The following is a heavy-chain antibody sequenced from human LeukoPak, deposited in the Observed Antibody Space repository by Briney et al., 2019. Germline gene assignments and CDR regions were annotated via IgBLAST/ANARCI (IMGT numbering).Heavy chain of an antibody. CDR1: GFTFSSCG. V-gene: IGHV3-33*06. D-gene: IGHD5-12*01. CDR2: IWYDGSNK. CDR3: AKDQDVATTATFDY. Sequence: PGGSLRLSCAASGFTFSSCGMHWVRQALGKGLEWVAVIWYDGSNKYYADSVKGRFTISRDNSKNTLYLQMNSLRAEDTAVYYCAKDQDVATTATFDYWGQGTLVTVSS. J-gene: IGHJ4*02.